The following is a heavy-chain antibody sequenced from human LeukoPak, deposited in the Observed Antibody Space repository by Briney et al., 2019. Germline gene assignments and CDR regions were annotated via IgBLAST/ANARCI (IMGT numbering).Heavy chain of an antibody. CDR2: IEGDGSRT. CDR1: GFTLGDFW. J-gene: IGHJ3*02. D-gene: IGHD2-2*01. V-gene: IGHV3-74*01. CDR3: TRDFRYVAFDI. Sequence: PGGSLRLSCAASGFTLGDFWVFWVRQAPGKGLEWVSRIEGDGSRTNTADSVKGRFTISRDNAKNTVYLQMNSLRVEDMAVYYCTRDFRYVAFDIWGQGTMVTVSS.